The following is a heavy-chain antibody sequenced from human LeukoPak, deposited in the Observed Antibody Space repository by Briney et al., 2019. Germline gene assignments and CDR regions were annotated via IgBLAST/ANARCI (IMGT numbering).Heavy chain of an antibody. CDR1: GYTFTSYY. V-gene: IGHV1-46*01. D-gene: IGHD2-15*01. CDR3: ARGGVALFSSSPRSGHFDY. CDR2: INPSGGST. J-gene: IGHJ4*02. Sequence: GASVKVSCKASGYTFTSYYMHWVRQAPGQGLEWMGIINPSGGSTSYAQKFQGRVTMTRDTSTSTVYVELSSLRSEDTAVYYCARGGVALFSSSPRSGHFDYWGQGTLVTVSS.